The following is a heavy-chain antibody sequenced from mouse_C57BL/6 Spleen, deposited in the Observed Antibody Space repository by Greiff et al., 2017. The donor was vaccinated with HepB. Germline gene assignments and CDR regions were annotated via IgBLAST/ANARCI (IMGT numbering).Heavy chain of an antibody. V-gene: IGHV1-76*01. J-gene: IGHJ4*01. Sequence: VQLQQSGAELVRPGASVKLSCKASGYTFTDYYINWVKQRPGQGLEWIARIYPGSGNTYYNEKFKGKATLTAEKSASTAYMQLSSLTSEDSAVYCCARRGDDYAMDYWGQGTSVTVSS. CDR1: GYTFTDYY. CDR2: IYPGSGNT. CDR3: ARRGDDYAMDY.